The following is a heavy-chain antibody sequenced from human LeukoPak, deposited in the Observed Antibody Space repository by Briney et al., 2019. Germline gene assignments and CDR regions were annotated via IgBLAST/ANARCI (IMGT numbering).Heavy chain of an antibody. Sequence: GVSLRLSCAASGLTFSCYGMHWVRQAPGKGLEWVAFIRYDGSNKYYADSVKGRFTISRDNSKNTLYLQMNSLRAEDTAVYYCAKDLYGSGSAFDYWGQGTLVTVSS. CDR2: IRYDGSNK. CDR1: GLTFSCYG. D-gene: IGHD3-10*01. J-gene: IGHJ4*02. V-gene: IGHV3-30*02. CDR3: AKDLYGSGSAFDY.